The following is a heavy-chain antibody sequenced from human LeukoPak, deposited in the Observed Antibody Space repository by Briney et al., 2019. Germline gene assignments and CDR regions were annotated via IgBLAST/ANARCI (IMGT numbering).Heavy chain of an antibody. J-gene: IGHJ4*02. V-gene: IGHV3-74*01. D-gene: IGHD6-6*01. CDR2: ITNDGSST. Sequence: GGSLRLSCAASGLTFSSHWMHWVRQAPGKGLVWVSRITNDGSSTTYADSVKGRFTISRDNAKNMLYLQVNSLRAEDTAVYYCARGLYSSSSGYWGQGTLVTVSS. CDR3: ARGLYSSSSGY. CDR1: GLTFSSHW.